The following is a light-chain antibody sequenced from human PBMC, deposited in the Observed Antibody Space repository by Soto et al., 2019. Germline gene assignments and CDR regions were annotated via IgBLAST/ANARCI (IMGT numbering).Light chain of an antibody. CDR2: AAS. CDR3: QQLKTYPLT. V-gene: IGKV1-9*01. CDR1: QGISSY. J-gene: IGKJ4*01. Sequence: IQLTESPSSLSASVGDRVTITCGASQGISSYLAWYQQKPGKAPKLLIYAASTLQSGVPSRFSGSGSGTDFTLTISSLQPEDFATYHCQQLKTYPLTFGGGTKVDIK.